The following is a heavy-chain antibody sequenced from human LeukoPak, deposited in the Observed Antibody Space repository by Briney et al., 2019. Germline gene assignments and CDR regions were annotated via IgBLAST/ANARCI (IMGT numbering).Heavy chain of an antibody. D-gene: IGHD3-10*01. CDR1: GGSISGYY. CDR2: IYTSGST. CDR3: AGNYYGSGSYYSEDRY. V-gene: IGHV4-4*07. Sequence: SETLSLTCTVSGGSISGYYWSWIRQPAGKGLEWIGRIYTSGSTNYNPSLKSRVTMSVDTSKNQFSLKLSSVTAADTAVYYCAGNYYGSGSYYSEDRYWGQGTLVTVSS. J-gene: IGHJ4*02.